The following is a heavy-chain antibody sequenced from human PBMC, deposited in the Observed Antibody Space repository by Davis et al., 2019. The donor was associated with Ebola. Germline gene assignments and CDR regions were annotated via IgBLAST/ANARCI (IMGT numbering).Heavy chain of an antibody. CDR1: GGTFSSYA. CDR3: ARDHPDYGDYGGADY. Sequence: SVKVSCKASGGTFSSYAISWVRQAPGQGLEWMGGIIPIFGTANYAQKFQGRVTITADESTSTAYMELSSLRSEDTAVYYCARDHPDYGDYGGADYWGQGTLVTVSP. J-gene: IGHJ4*02. D-gene: IGHD4-17*01. CDR2: IIPIFGTA. V-gene: IGHV1-69*13.